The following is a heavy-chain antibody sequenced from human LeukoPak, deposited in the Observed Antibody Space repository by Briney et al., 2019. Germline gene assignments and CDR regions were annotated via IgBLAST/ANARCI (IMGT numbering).Heavy chain of an antibody. CDR3: TTYYRLRFLEL. CDR2: ISGSGGST. CDR1: GFTFSSYA. J-gene: IGHJ4*02. Sequence: GGSLRLSCAASGFTFSSYAMSWVRQAPGKGLEWVSAISGSGGSTYYADSVKGRFTISRDNSKNTLYLQMNSLKTEDTAVYYCTTYYRLRFLELWGQGTLVTVSS. D-gene: IGHD3-3*01. V-gene: IGHV3-23*01.